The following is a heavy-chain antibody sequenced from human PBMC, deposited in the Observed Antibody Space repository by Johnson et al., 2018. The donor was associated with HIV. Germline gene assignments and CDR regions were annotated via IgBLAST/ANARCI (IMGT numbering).Heavy chain of an antibody. V-gene: IGHV3-66*01. CDR2: IYSGGST. D-gene: IGHD1-26*01. Sequence: VQLVESGGGLVQPGGSLRLSCAASGFTVSSNYMSWVRQAPGQGLEWVSVIYSGGSTYYADSVKGRFTISRDNSKSTLYLQMNSLRPEDTAVYYCAKERRAPRAFDIWGQGTMVTVSS. J-gene: IGHJ3*02. CDR1: GFTVSSNY. CDR3: AKERRAPRAFDI.